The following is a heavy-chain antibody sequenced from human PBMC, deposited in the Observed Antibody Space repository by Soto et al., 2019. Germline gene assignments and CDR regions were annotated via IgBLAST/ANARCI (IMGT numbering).Heavy chain of an antibody. D-gene: IGHD3-3*01. CDR3: AKDGKHDYDFWSGYSYYYYMDV. J-gene: IGHJ6*03. CDR1: GFTFSTYA. CDR2: ISGSGGST. V-gene: IGHV3-23*01. Sequence: GGSLRLSCAASGFTFSTYAMSWVRQAPGKGLEWVSVISGSGGSTYYADSVKGRFTISRDISKNTLYLQMNSLRAEDTAVYYCAKDGKHDYDFWSGYSYYYYMDVWGKGTTVTVSS.